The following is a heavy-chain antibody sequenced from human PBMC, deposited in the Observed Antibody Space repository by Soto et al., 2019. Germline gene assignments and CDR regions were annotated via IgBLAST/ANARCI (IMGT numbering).Heavy chain of an antibody. V-gene: IGHV1-3*05. D-gene: IGHD2-21*02. CDR2: INAGNGNT. J-gene: IGHJ4*02. CDR1: GYTFTGYA. Sequence: QVQLVQSGAEEKKPGASVKVSCKASGYTFTGYALHWVRQAPGQRLEWMGWINAGNGNTKYSQTFQGRVTLTRDTAARPAYMELSSRRSEDTAGYYCARAVAVTADFDYWGQGPLVTVAS. CDR3: ARAVAVTADFDY.